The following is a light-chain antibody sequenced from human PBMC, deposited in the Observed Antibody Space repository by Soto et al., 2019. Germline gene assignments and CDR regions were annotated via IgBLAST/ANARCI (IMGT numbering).Light chain of an antibody. CDR1: QSVGDNY. J-gene: IGKJ3*01. Sequence: EIVLTQSPGTLSLSPGQRVTLSCRASQSVGDNYLAWYRQKPGQAPRILIYGASHRATGIPDRLSGSGSGRDFPLTISRPEPEDFAVYYCQHDGSSPPFTFGPGTKVEIK. CDR3: QHDGSSPPFT. V-gene: IGKV3-20*01. CDR2: GAS.